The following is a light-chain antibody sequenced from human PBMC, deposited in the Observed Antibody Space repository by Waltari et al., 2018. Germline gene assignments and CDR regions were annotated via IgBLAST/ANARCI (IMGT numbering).Light chain of an antibody. CDR1: SSNIGPNY. CDR3: ATWDDSLSGYV. Sequence: QSVLTQPPSASGAPGQRVTISCSGSSSNIGPNYVYWYQQLPGTAPKLLIYRNTQRPSEIPDRFSGSKSGTSASLALSGLRSEDEADYYCATWDDSLSGYVFGPGTKVTVL. J-gene: IGLJ1*01. V-gene: IGLV1-47*01. CDR2: RNT.